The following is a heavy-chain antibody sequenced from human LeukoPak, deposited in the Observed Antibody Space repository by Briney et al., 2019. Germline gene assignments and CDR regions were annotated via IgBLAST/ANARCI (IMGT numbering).Heavy chain of an antibody. CDR3: ARDRGVRYYDFWSGYSDY. Sequence: PGGSLRLSCAASGFTFSSYSMNWVRQAPGKGLEWVSSISSSSSYIYYADSVKGRFTISRDNAKNLLYLQMNSLRAEDTAVYYCARDRGVRYYDFWSGYSDYWGQGTLVTVSS. CDR2: ISSSSSYI. D-gene: IGHD3-3*01. CDR1: GFTFSSYS. J-gene: IGHJ4*02. V-gene: IGHV3-21*01.